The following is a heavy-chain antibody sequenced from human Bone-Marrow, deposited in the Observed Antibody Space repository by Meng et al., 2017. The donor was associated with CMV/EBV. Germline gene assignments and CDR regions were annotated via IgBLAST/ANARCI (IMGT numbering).Heavy chain of an antibody. CDR1: GGSISSSSYY. CDR3: AREMGRGYCSSTSCNNWFDP. J-gene: IGHJ5*02. Sequence: SETLSLTCTVSGGSISSSSYYWGWIRQPPGKGLEWIGSIYYSGSTYYNPSLKSRVTISVDTSKNQFSLKLSSVTAADTAVYYCAREMGRGYCSSTSCNNWFDPWGQGTLVTVSS. CDR2: IYYSGST. V-gene: IGHV4-39*07. D-gene: IGHD2-2*01.